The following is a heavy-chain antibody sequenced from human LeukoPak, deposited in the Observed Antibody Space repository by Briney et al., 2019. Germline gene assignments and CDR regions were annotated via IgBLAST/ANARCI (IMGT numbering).Heavy chain of an antibody. Sequence: SETLSLTCTVSGGSISSGGYYWSWIRQHPGKGLEWIGYIYYSGSIYYNPSLKSRVTISVDTSKNQFSLKLSSVTAADTAVYYCARLEAYDILTGYYAFDIWGQGTMVTVSS. J-gene: IGHJ3*02. CDR1: GGSISSGGYY. V-gene: IGHV4-31*03. CDR2: IYYSGSI. D-gene: IGHD3-9*01. CDR3: ARLEAYDILTGYYAFDI.